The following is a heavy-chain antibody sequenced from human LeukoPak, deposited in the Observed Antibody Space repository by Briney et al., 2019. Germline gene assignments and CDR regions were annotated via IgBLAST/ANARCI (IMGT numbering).Heavy chain of an antibody. D-gene: IGHD3-9*01. CDR3: ARYATGTPNWYFDL. CDR1: NGSFSGYF. V-gene: IGHV4-34*01. J-gene: IGHJ2*01. Sequence: PSETLSLTCAVYNGSFSGYFWSWIRQSPGKGLEWIGEISQSGSANYNPSIQSRVAISIDTSKRQFSLKVSSVTAADTAVYYCARYATGTPNWYFDLWGRGTLVSVSS. CDR2: ISQSGSA.